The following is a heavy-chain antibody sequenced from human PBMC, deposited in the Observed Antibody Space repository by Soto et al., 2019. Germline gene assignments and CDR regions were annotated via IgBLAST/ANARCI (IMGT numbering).Heavy chain of an antibody. D-gene: IGHD4-17*01. V-gene: IGHV3-15*01. J-gene: IGHJ4*02. CDR1: GISFSNAW. CDR2: IKNKADGGTT. Sequence: EVQLVESGGDLVKPGGCLRLSCAASGISFSNAWMSWVRQAPGKGPEWVGRIKNKADGGTTDYAAPVRGRFTISRDDSKNTLFLQMNSLETEDTAVYYCTTDPGDYEDFWGQGTLVTVSS. CDR3: TTDPGDYEDF.